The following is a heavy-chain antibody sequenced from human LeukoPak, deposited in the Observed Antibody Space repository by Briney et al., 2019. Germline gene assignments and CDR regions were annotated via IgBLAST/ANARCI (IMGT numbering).Heavy chain of an antibody. CDR2: INSDGSWT. Sequence: GGSLRLSCAASGNYWMHWVRQAPGKGLVWVSHINSDGSWTSYADSVKGRFTISKDNAKYTVYLQMNNLRAVDTSVYYCVSFYETYWGRGTLVTVSS. J-gene: IGHJ4*02. V-gene: IGHV3-74*01. CDR3: VSFYETY. D-gene: IGHD2-2*01. CDR1: GNYW.